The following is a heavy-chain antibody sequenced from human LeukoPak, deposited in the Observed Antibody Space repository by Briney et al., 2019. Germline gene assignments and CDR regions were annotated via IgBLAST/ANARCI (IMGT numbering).Heavy chain of an antibody. CDR1: GYTFTSYG. CDR2: ISAYNGNT. J-gene: IGHJ6*03. V-gene: IGHV1-18*01. CDR3: ARYSGSYYRHYYHMDV. D-gene: IGHD1-26*01. Sequence: ASVKVSCKASGYTFTSYGISWVRQAPGQGLEWMGWISAYNGNTNYAQKLQGRVTMTTDTSTSTAYMELRSLRSDDTAVYYCARYSGSYYRHYYHMDVWGKGTTVTVSS.